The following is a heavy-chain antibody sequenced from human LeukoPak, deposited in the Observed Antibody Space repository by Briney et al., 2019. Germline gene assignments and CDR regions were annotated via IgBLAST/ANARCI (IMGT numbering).Heavy chain of an antibody. V-gene: IGHV4-59*01. CDR2: IYYSGST. J-gene: IGHJ6*03. CDR3: ARGSIAAAPGYYYYMDV. D-gene: IGHD6-13*01. CDR1: GGSISSYY. Sequence: PSETLSLTCTVSGGSISSYYWSWIRQPPGKGLEWIGYIYYSGSTNYNPSLKSRVTISVDTSKNQFSLKLSSVTAADTAVYYCARGSIAAAPGYYYYMDVWGKGTTVTVSS.